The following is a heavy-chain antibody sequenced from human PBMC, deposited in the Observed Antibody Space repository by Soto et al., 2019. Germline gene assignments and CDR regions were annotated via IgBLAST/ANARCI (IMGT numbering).Heavy chain of an antibody. CDR3: ASSSRRWFGELLPPDV. Sequence: GGSLRLSCAASGFTFSDYYMSWIRQAPGKGLEWVSYISSSRSYTNYADSVKGRFTISRDNAKNSLYLQMNRLRAEDTAVYYCASSSRRWFGELLPPDVWGQGTTVTVSS. CDR2: ISSSRSYT. V-gene: IGHV3-11*06. CDR1: GFTFSDYY. J-gene: IGHJ6*02. D-gene: IGHD3-10*01.